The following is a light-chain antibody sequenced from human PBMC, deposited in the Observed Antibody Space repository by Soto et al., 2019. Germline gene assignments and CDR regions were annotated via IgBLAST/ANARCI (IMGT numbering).Light chain of an antibody. CDR1: TSFVGTYNF. CDR2: EGT. CDR3: CSYVGASIYV. Sequence: QSALTQPASVSGSAGQSITISCTGTTSFVGTYNFVSWYQQHPGKAPQFLIYEGTKRPSGVSNRFSGSTSGSTASLTISGLQTEDEADYYCCSYVGASIYVFGTGTKLTVL. J-gene: IGLJ1*01. V-gene: IGLV2-23*01.